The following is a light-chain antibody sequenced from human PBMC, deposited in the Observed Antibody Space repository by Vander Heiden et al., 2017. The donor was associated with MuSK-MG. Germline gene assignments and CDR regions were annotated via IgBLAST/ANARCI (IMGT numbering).Light chain of an antibody. CDR1: QDIGSD. CDR3: LLDASSPRT. J-gene: IGKJ1*01. V-gene: IGKV1-6*02. Sequence: ATQMTQSPSSVYASVGDRVAVTCRTSQDIGSDLIWLQQKPGKAPELLIYGASTLQSGVPSRFSGSGSGAEFTLAISVLQPEEFATYCCLLDASSPRTFGQGTTVGVK. CDR2: GAS.